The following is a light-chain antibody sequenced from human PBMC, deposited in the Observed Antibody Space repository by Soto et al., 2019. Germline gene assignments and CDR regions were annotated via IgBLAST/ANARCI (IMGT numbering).Light chain of an antibody. CDR1: QSVSRY. V-gene: IGKV3-11*01. Sequence: EIVLTQSPATLSLSPGERATLSCRASQSVSRYLARYQHKPGQAPRLLLYDASNRVIGVPARFTGSGSGTDFTLSISSLEPEDFAVYFCQQRGNWPITFGQGTRLEIK. J-gene: IGKJ5*01. CDR3: QQRGNWPIT. CDR2: DAS.